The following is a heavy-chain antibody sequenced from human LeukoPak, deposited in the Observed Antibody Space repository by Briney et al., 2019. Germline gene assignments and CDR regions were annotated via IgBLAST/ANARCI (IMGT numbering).Heavy chain of an antibody. CDR2: IYYSGST. Sequence: SETLSLTCTVSGGSISSGGYYWSWIRQHPGKGLEWIGYIYYSGSTYYNPSLKSRVTISVDTSKNQFSLKLSSVNAADTAVYYCARESLLATITWDYYYYYGMDVWGQGTTVTVSS. J-gene: IGHJ6*02. CDR3: ARESLLATITWDYYYYYGMDV. CDR1: GGSISSGGYY. D-gene: IGHD5-12*01. V-gene: IGHV4-31*03.